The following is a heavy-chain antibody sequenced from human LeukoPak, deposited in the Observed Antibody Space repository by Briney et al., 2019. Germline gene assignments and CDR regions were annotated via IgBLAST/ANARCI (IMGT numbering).Heavy chain of an antibody. CDR3: ARRDYYDSSGYYLTTRYYYYMDV. CDR1: GGSISGYY. Sequence: PSETLSLTCAVSGGSISGYYWSWLRQPAGKGLEWIGRIYTSGSTNYNPSLKSRVTMSVDTSKNLFSLRLNSVTAADTAVYYCARRDYYDSSGYYLTTRYYYYMDVWGKGTTVTISS. J-gene: IGHJ6*03. D-gene: IGHD3-22*01. CDR2: IYTSGST. V-gene: IGHV4-4*07.